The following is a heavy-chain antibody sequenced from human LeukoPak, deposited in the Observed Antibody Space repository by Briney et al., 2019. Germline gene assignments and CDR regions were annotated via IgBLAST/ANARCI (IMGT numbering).Heavy chain of an antibody. V-gene: IGHV1-69*04. CDR2: IIPILGIA. CDR3: ARDRHGDYSNY. J-gene: IGHJ4*02. CDR1: GGTFSSYA. D-gene: IGHD4-17*01. Sequence: GSSVKVSCKASGGTFSSYAISWVRQAPGQGLEWMGRIIPILGIANYAQKLQGRVTMTTDTSTSTAYMELRSLRSDDTAVYYCARDRHGDYSNYWGQGTLVTVSS.